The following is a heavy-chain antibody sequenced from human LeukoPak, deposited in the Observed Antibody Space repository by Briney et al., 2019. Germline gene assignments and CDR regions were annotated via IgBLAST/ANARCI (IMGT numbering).Heavy chain of an antibody. Sequence: GASVKVSCKASGYTFTCYYMHWVRQAPGQGLEWMGWINPNSGGTNYAQKFQGRVTMTRDTSISTAYMELRRLRSDDTAVYYCARGSDDFWSGYSPSYWGQGTLVTVSS. J-gene: IGHJ4*02. CDR2: INPNSGGT. V-gene: IGHV1-2*02. CDR3: ARGSDDFWSGYSPSY. CDR1: GYTFTCYY. D-gene: IGHD3-3*01.